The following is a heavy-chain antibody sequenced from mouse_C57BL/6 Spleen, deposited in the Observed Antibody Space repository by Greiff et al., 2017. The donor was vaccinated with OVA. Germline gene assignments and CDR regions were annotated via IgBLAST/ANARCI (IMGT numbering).Heavy chain of an antibody. J-gene: IGHJ2*01. CDR1: GYTFTSYW. Sequence: QVQLQQPGAELVRPGSSVKLSCKASGYTFTSYWMHWVKQRPIQGLEWIGNIDPSDSETHSNQKFKDKAPLTVDKSSSTAYMHLSSLTSEGSAVYYCALYDGYGYWGQGTTLTVSS. CDR2: IDPSDSET. CDR3: ALYDGYGY. V-gene: IGHV1-52*01. D-gene: IGHD2-3*01.